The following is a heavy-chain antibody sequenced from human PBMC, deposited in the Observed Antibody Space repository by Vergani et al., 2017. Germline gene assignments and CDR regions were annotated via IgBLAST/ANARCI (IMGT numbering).Heavy chain of an antibody. CDR1: GFTFSDYY. CDR3: AKIVYIAAAGPFDY. D-gene: IGHD6-13*01. Sequence: QVQLVESGGGVVQPGRSLRLSCAASGFTFSDYYMSWIRQAPGKGLEWVSYISSSGSTIYYADSVKGRFTISRDNAKNSLYLQLNSRRAEDTAVYYCAKIVYIAAAGPFDYWGQGTLVTVSS. CDR2: ISSSGSTI. J-gene: IGHJ4*02. V-gene: IGHV3-11*01.